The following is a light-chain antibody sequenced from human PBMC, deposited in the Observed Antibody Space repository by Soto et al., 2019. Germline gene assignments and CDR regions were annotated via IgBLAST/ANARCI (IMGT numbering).Light chain of an antibody. V-gene: IGKV2-30*01. Sequence: DVVMTQSPLSLPVTLGQPASISCRSSQSLVSSDGNTYLNWLHQRPGQSPRRLIYKVSNRDSGVPDRFSGSGSGTEFTLTISRVEAEDAGVYYCMQAAQWPRTFGPGTKVDIK. CDR1: QSLVSSDGNTY. J-gene: IGKJ3*01. CDR3: MQAAQWPRT. CDR2: KVS.